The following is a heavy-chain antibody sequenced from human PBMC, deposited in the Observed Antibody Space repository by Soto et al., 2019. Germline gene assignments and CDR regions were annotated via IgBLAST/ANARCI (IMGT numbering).Heavy chain of an antibody. CDR2: IYSRGNT. D-gene: IGHD2-15*01. CDR1: GDSVSSTSYY. V-gene: IGHV4-39*01. J-gene: IGHJ5*02. CDR3: ARRLGCSGASCYSLNWFDP. Sequence: SETLSLTCTVSGDSVSSTSYYWAWIRQPPGKGLEWIGSIYSRGNTYFNPSLKSRVTISIETSKNQLSLKLSSVTAADTAVYYCARRLGCSGASCYSLNWFDPWGQGTLVTVS.